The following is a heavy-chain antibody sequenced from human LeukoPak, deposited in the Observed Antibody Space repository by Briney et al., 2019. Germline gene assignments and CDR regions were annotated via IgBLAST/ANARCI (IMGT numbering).Heavy chain of an antibody. CDR2: MNPNSGNT. D-gene: IGHD3-22*01. CDR3: ARGFRDAYSRKFDS. Sequence: ASVKVSCKASGYTFTSYDINWVRQAAGQGLEWMAWMNPNSGNTGYAQKLQGRVTVTRNTSIDTAYMELSSLRSEDTAVYYCARGFRDAYSRKFDSWGQGALVTVSS. J-gene: IGHJ4*02. CDR1: GYTFTSYD. V-gene: IGHV1-8*01.